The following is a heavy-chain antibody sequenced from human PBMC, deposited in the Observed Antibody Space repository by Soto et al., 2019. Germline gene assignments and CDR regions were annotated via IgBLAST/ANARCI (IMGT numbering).Heavy chain of an antibody. CDR2: IPYDGRSE. CDR3: AKDLDVVMVLSATRGLDV. V-gene: IGHV3-30*04. D-gene: IGHD2-15*01. CDR1: GFTFSSYA. Sequence: HPGGSLRLSCAASGFTFSSYAMHWVRQAPGKGLEWVAVIPYDGRSESYVDSVRGRFTLSRDNSKNTLSLQMISLRPEDTGVYYCAKDLDVVMVLSATRGLDVWGQGTTVTVSS. J-gene: IGHJ6*02.